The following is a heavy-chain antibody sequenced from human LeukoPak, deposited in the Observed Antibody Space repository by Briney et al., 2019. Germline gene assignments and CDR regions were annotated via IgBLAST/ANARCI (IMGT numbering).Heavy chain of an antibody. J-gene: IGHJ6*03. CDR3: ARLNYYYYMDV. CDR2: IYTSGST. Sequence: SETLSLTCTVSGGSINSYYWSWIRQPPGKGLEWIGYIYTSGSTNYNPSLKSRVTISVDTSKNQFSLKLSSVTAADTAVYYCARLNYYYYMDVWGKGTTVTVSS. CDR1: GGSINSYY. V-gene: IGHV4-4*09.